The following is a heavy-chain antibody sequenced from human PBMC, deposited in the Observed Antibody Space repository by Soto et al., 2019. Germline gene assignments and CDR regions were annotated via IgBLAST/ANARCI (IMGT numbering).Heavy chain of an antibody. J-gene: IGHJ6*02. V-gene: IGHV3-30*18. CDR1: GFTFNNSG. CDR3: VKDRVPGAYGNYYGMDV. Sequence: VGSLRLSCRVSGFTFNNSGMHWVRQAPGKGLEWMAVISYDGSDKYYADSVKGRVIISRDNSKNTLNLEMNSLRAEDTAIYYCVKDRVPGAYGNYYGMDVWGQGATVTVSS. CDR2: ISYDGSDK. D-gene: IGHD5-12*01.